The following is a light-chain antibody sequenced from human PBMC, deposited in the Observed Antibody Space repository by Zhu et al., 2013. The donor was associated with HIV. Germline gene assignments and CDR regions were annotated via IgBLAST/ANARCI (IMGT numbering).Light chain of an antibody. CDR3: QQYGSSPLT. J-gene: IGKJ5*01. CDR2: GAS. CDR1: QSVSSSH. V-gene: IGKV3-20*01. Sequence: ENVLTQSPGTLSLSPGERATLSCRASQSVSSSHLAWYQQKPGQAPRLLIYGASSRATGIPDRFSGSESGTDFTLTINRLEPEDFAVYYCQQYGSSPLTFGQGTRLDIK.